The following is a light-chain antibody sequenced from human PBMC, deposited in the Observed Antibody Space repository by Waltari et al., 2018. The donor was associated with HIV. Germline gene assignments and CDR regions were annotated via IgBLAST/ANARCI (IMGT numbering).Light chain of an antibody. V-gene: IGLV1-40*01. CDR2: SNI. CDR3: LSHDRSLSGPWV. CDR1: SSNVGAGYD. Sequence: QSVLTQPPSVSGAPGQTVTISCDGSSSNVGAGYDVHWYKQVPGTSPKRVIYSNISRPSGVPDRFSACKSGTSASLAITGLQAEDEAHYCCLSHDRSLSGPWVFGGGTKLTVL. J-gene: IGLJ3*02.